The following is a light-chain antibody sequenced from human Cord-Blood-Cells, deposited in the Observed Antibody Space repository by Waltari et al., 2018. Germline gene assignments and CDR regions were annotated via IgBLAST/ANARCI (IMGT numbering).Light chain of an antibody. V-gene: IGKV1-8*01. CDR3: QQYNSYPWT. J-gene: IGKJ1*01. Sequence: AIRITQSPSSLSASTGDRVTITCRASQGISSYLAWYQQKPGKAPKLLIYAASTLQSGVPSRFSGSGSGTDFTLTISCLQSDDFATYYCQQYNSYPWTFGQGTKVEIK. CDR2: AAS. CDR1: QGISSY.